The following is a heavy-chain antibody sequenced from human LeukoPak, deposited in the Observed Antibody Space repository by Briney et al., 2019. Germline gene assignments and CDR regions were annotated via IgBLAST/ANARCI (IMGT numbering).Heavy chain of an antibody. D-gene: IGHD2-21*02. CDR2: IIPIFGTP. CDR3: AGDSCGGDCYENDQYYFDC. Sequence: SSVKVSCKASGGTFSSYAISWVRQAPGQGLEWMGRIIPIFGTPNYAQKFQGRVTITTDESTRTAYMELSSLRSEDTAVYYCAGDSCGGDCYENDQYYFDCWGQGTLVTVSS. J-gene: IGHJ4*02. CDR1: GGTFSSYA. V-gene: IGHV1-69*05.